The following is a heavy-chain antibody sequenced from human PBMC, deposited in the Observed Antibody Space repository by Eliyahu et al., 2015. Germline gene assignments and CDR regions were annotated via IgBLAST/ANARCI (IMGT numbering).Heavy chain of an antibody. CDR2: IYGDYRT. Sequence: EVQLVESGGGLIQPGGSLXLSCAASGXTXSXNYMTWVRQTPGKGLGWVSIIYGDYRTYYADSVKGRFTISRDNSKNSLYLQMNNLRGEDTAVYYCAGDSSGRTYAYHFDSWGQGTLVTVSS. J-gene: IGHJ4*02. D-gene: IGHD3-16*01. V-gene: IGHV3-53*01. CDR3: AGDSSGRTYAYHFDS. CDR1: GXTXSXNY.